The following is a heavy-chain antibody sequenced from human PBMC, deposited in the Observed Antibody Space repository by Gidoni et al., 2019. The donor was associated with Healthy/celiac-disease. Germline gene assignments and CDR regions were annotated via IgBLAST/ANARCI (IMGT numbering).Heavy chain of an antibody. CDR3: ARSRDPGYCSGGSCPTYGMDV. CDR2: IIPIFGTA. Sequence: QVQLVQSGAEVKKPGSSVKVSCKASGGTFSSYAISWVRQAPGQGLEWMGGIIPIFGTANYAQKFQGRVTITADESTSTAYMELSSLRSEDTAVYYCARSRDPGYCSGGSCPTYGMDVWGQGTTVTVSS. V-gene: IGHV1-69*01. D-gene: IGHD2-15*01. CDR1: GGTFSSYA. J-gene: IGHJ6*02.